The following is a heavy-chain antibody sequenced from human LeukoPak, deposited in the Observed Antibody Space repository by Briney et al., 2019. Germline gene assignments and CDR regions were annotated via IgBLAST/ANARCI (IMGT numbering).Heavy chain of an antibody. D-gene: IGHD4-17*01. CDR2: IWYDGSNK. V-gene: IGHV3-33*01. CDR1: GFTFSSYG. J-gene: IGHJ4*02. CDR3: ARDYGDYVGII. Sequence: GGSLRLSCAASGFTFSSYGMHWVRQAPGKGLEWVAVIWYDGSNKYYADSVKGRFTISRDNSKNTLYLQMNSLRAEDTAVYYCARDYGDYVGIIWGQGTLVTVSS.